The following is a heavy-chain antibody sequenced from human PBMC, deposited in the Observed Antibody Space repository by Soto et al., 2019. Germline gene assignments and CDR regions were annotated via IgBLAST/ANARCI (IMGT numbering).Heavy chain of an antibody. D-gene: IGHD2-2*01. CDR2: ISSSSSTI. CDR3: ARDQDLFAGGKIPINYYYYYGMDV. J-gene: IGHJ6*02. CDR1: GFTFSSYS. V-gene: IGHV3-48*02. Sequence: PGGSLRLSCAASGFTFSSYSMNWVRQAPGKGLEWVSYISSSSSTIYYADSVKGRFTISRDNAKNSLYLQMNSLRDEDTAVYYCARDQDLFAGGKIPINYYYYYGMDVWGQGITVTVSS.